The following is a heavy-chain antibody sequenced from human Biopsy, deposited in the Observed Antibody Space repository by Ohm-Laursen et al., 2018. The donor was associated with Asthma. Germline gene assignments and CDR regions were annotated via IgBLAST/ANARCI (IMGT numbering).Heavy chain of an antibody. CDR1: GFTFSRHA. D-gene: IGHD3-16*02. V-gene: IGHV3-33*01. CDR2: IYYDGSRK. J-gene: IGHJ5*02. Sequence: SLRLSCTASGFTFSRHALHWVRQAPGKGLEGVAGIYYDGSRKYYTESVKGRFTISRDNSKNRLYLEMASLRAEDTAVYHCQREKVIESRGFQNWFDPWGQGTLVHVSS. CDR3: QREKVIESRGFQNWFDP.